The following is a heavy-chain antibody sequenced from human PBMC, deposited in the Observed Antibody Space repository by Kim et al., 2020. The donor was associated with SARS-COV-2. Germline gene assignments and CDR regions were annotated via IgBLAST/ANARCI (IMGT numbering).Heavy chain of an antibody. D-gene: IGHD3-10*01. Sequence: AAPVRGRFTISRDNSKNTLFLQMDSLGVDDTAVYYCAKDLLYVPGRGYFDSWGQGVVVTVSS. V-gene: IGHV3-23*01. J-gene: IGHJ4*02. CDR3: AKDLLYVPGRGYFDS.